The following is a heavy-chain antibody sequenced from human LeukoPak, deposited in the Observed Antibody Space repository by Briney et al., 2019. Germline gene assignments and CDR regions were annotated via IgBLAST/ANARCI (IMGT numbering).Heavy chain of an antibody. CDR2: ISSSSSYI. J-gene: IGHJ6*02. CDR1: GFTFSSYS. V-gene: IGHV3-21*01. CDR3: ARDHSSSGMDV. Sequence: GGSLRLSCAASGFTFSSYSMNWVRQAPGKALEWVSSISSSSSYIYYADSVKGRFTISRDNAKNSLYLQMNSLRAEDTAVYYCARDHSSSGMDVWGQGTTVTVSS.